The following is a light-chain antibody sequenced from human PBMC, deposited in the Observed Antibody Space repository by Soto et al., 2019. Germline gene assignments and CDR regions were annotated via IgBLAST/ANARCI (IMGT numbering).Light chain of an antibody. CDR2: KAS. V-gene: IGKV1-5*03. CDR3: QRCNDWAPSC. J-gene: IGKJ5*01. CDR1: QNINNY. Sequence: VQGPQSISSLSASVGDRFTMTCHASQNINNYLNWYQQKPGKAPKLLIYKASTLKSGVPSRFSGSGSGAEFTLTIFSLQSEDFAVYCCQRCNDWAPSCFGQGTR.